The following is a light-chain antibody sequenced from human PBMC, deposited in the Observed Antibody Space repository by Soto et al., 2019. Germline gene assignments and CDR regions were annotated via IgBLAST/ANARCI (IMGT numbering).Light chain of an antibody. CDR1: QNINSD. J-gene: IGKJ5*01. Sequence: EIVMTQSPATLSVSPGESATLSCRASQNINSDLAWYVQKPGQAPRRVIYGASTWGTDVPPRFTGSGSGTEFTLTICGLQYEDFAYYYCQRYNSWAITFGQWARL. V-gene: IGKV3D-15*01. CDR3: QRYNSWAIT. CDR2: GAS.